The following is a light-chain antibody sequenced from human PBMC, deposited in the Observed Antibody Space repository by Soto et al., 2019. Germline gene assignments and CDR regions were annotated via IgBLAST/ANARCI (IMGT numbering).Light chain of an antibody. Sequence: QSALTQPPSVSGAPGQRVTIAFTGSSSNIGADYDVHWHQQLPGTAPKLLIYGNSNRPSGVPDRFSGSKSGTSASLAITGLQAEDEADYYCQSYDSSLSGSGVFGTGTKVTVL. V-gene: IGLV1-40*01. CDR2: GNS. CDR1: SSNIGADYD. CDR3: QSYDSSLSGSGV. J-gene: IGLJ1*01.